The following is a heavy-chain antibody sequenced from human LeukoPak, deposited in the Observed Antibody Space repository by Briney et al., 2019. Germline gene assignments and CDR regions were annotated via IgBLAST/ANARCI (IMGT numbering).Heavy chain of an antibody. CDR3: ARDRDLDY. V-gene: IGHV3-21*01. Sequence: GGSLRLSCAASGFTFSDYSMNWVRQAPGKRPEWVSSISGSSTFIYYADSVKGRFTISRDSAKNSLYLQTNSLRAEDTAVYYCARDRDLDYWGQGTLVTVSS. CDR2: ISGSSTFI. CDR1: GFTFSDYS. D-gene: IGHD3-10*01. J-gene: IGHJ4*02.